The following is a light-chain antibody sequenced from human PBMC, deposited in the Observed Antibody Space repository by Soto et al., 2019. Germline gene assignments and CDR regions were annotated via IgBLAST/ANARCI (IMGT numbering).Light chain of an antibody. V-gene: IGKV1-8*01. CDR3: QHYYNYPGT. Sequence: AVLLTQSPSSFSASTGDRATITCRASQDIHNYLAWYQQVPGNAPKLLLYAASILQNGVPSRFSGSGSGTEFTLTIDGLQSADFATYFCQHYYNYPGTFGQGTTVE. CDR2: AAS. CDR1: QDIHNY. J-gene: IGKJ1*01.